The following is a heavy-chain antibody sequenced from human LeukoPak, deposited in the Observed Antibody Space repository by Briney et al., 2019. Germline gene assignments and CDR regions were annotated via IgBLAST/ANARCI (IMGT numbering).Heavy chain of an antibody. V-gene: IGHV3-7*01. CDR3: ARDHSGWSPIYYYYGMDV. CDR2: IKQDGSEK. D-gene: IGHD6-19*01. Sequence: GGSLRLSCAASGFTFSSYWMSWVRQAPGKGLEWVANIKQDGSEKYYVDSVKGRFTISRDNAKNSLYLQMNSLRAEDTVVYYCARDHSGWSPIYYYYGMDVWGQGTTVTVSS. J-gene: IGHJ6*02. CDR1: GFTFSSYW.